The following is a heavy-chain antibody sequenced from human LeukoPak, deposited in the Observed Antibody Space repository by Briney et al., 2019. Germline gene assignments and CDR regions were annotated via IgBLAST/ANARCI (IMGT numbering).Heavy chain of an antibody. V-gene: IGHV3-30*04. D-gene: IGHD6-13*01. CDR1: GFTFSSYA. J-gene: IGHJ2*01. CDR3: ARDYSSWYDKWYFDL. Sequence: GSLRLSCAASGFTFSSYAMHWVRQAPGKGLEWVAVMSYDGTNEYYADSVKGRFTISRDNSKNTLFLRMNSLRPEDTAVYYCARDYSSWYDKWYFDLWGRGALVTVSS. CDR2: MSYDGTNE.